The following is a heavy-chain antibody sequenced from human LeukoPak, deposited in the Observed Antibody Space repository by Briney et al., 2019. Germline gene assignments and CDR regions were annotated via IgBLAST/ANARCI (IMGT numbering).Heavy chain of an antibody. Sequence: GRSLRLSCAASGFSFKDTGMHWVRQAPGKGLEWVANIKQDGSAKYYVDSVKGRFTISRDNAKNSLYLQMNSLRAEDTAVYYCARRYFDSWGQGTLVTVSS. J-gene: IGHJ4*02. CDR1: GFSFKDTG. V-gene: IGHV3-7*03. CDR2: IKQDGSAK. CDR3: ARRYFDS.